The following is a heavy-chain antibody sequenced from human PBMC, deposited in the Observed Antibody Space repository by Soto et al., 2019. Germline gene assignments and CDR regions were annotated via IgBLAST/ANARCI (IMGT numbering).Heavy chain of an antibody. V-gene: IGHV4-39*01. CDR3: AQSPGIAVVGTFFDY. J-gene: IGHJ4*02. D-gene: IGHD6-19*01. Sequence: SETLSLTCTVSGGSISSSSYYWGWIRQPPGKGLEWIGSIYYSGSTYYNPSLKSRVTISVDTSKNQFSLKLSSVTAADTAVYYCAQSPGIAVVGTFFDYWGQGTLVTVSS. CDR1: GGSISSSSYY. CDR2: IYYSGST.